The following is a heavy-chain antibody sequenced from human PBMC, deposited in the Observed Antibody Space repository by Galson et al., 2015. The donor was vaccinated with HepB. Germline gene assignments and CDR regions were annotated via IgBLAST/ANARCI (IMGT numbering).Heavy chain of an antibody. CDR3: ARYSSGNYGDS. CDR1: GFTFSRYW. CDR2: IKKEGREK. J-gene: IGHJ4*02. D-gene: IGHD1-26*01. V-gene: IGHV3-7*01. Sequence: SLRLSCAASGFTFSRYWMSWVRQGPGKGLEGEANIKKEGREKDYVDSGKGRLRISRDNATNSLYLQVNSLRAEDTAVYYCARYSSGNYGDSWGQGTLVTVSS.